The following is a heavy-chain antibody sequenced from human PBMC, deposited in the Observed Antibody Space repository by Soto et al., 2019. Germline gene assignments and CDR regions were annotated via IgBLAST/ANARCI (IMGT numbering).Heavy chain of an antibody. CDR1: GFTFSSYA. J-gene: IGHJ4*02. Sequence: QVQLVESGGGVVQPGRSLRLSCAASGFTFSSYAMHWVRQAPGKGLEWVAVISYDGSNKYYADSVKGRFTIARDNAKNTLYLQINSLRAEDTAVYYGARDGSYWGQGTLVTVSS. CDR3: ARDGSY. CDR2: ISYDGSNK. V-gene: IGHV3-30-3*01.